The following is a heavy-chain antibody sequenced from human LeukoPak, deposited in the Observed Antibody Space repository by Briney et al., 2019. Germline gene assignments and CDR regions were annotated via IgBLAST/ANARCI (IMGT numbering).Heavy chain of an antibody. V-gene: IGHV4-59*12. CDR3: ARHLGKYQLLEGFDY. CDR1: GGSITSYY. D-gene: IGHD2-2*01. Sequence: PSETLSLTCTVSGGSITSYYWSWIRQPPGKGLEWIGSIYYSGSTNYNPSLKSRVTISVDTSKNQFSLTLNSVTAADTAVYYCARHLGKYQLLEGFDYWGQGTLVTVSS. CDR2: IYYSGST. J-gene: IGHJ4*02.